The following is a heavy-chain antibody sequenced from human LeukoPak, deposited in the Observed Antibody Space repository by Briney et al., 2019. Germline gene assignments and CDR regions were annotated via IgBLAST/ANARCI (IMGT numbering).Heavy chain of an antibody. CDR3: ARGYYDSSGSYCRAFDI. J-gene: IGHJ3*02. D-gene: IGHD3-22*01. CDR2: ISSSSSKTI. Sequence: PGGSLRLSCAASGFTFSSYWMIWVRQSPGKGLEWVSYISSSSSKTIHSADSVKGRFTISRDNAKNTLYLQMHSLRAEDTAVYYCARGYYDSSGSYCRAFDIWGQGTMVTVSS. CDR1: GFTFSSYW. V-gene: IGHV3-48*04.